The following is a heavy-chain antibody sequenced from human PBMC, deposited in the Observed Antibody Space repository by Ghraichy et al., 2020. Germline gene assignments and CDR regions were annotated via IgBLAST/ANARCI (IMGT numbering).Heavy chain of an antibody. CDR3: ATVIGIIDPMTN. J-gene: IGHJ4*02. Sequence: GGSLRLSCAASGFTFSSYAMSWVRQAPGKGPEWVSASRGSGGRTYYADSVKGRFTISRDDSKNTLYLQINSLRAEDTAVYYCATVIGIIDPMTNWGQGTLVIVSS. CDR1: GFTFSSYA. CDR2: SRGSGGRT. D-gene: IGHD2-21*01. V-gene: IGHV3-23*01.